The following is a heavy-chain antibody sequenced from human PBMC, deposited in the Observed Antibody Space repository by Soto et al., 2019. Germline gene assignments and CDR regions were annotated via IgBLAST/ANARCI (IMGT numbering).Heavy chain of an antibody. CDR1: GGSFSGYY. Sequence: QVQLQQWGAGLLKPSETLSLTCAVYGGSFSGYYWNWIRQPPGKGLESIGEINHSGSTNYNPSLKSRVTLSVDTSKNQFSLKLSSGNAADAAVYYCARGWGRIFDYWGQGTLVTVSS. D-gene: IGHD7-27*01. V-gene: IGHV4-34*01. CDR2: INHSGST. CDR3: ARGWGRIFDY. J-gene: IGHJ4*02.